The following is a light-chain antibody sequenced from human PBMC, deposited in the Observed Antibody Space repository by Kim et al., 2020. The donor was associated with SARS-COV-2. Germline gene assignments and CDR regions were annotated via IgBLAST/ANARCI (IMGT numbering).Light chain of an antibody. CDR3: QQYISGPRT. Sequence: ATINCKSSQDILYSSNNKNSLAWYQLKKGQPPKLLISWASTRESGVPDRFSGSGSGTDFTLTISSLQAEDVAVYYCQQYISGPRTFGQGTKVDIK. CDR1: QDILYSSNNKNS. CDR2: WAS. J-gene: IGKJ1*01. V-gene: IGKV4-1*01.